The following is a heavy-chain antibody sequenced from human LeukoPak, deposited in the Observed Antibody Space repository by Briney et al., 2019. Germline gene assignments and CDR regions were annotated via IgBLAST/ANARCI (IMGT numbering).Heavy chain of an antibody. D-gene: IGHD3-22*01. CDR3: ARGTYYYDSSGYYRYRIFDY. CDR1: GYTFTSYD. V-gene: IGHV1-8*02. Sequence: ASVKVSCKASGYTFTSYDINWVRQATGQGLEWMGWMNPNSGNTGYAQKFQGRVTITRSTSISTAYMGLSSLRSEDTAVYYCARGTYYYDSSGYYRYRIFDYWGQGTLVTVSS. CDR2: MNPNSGNT. J-gene: IGHJ4*02.